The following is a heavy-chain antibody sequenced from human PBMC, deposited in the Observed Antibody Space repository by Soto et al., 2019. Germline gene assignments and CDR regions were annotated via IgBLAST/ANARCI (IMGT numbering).Heavy chain of an antibody. J-gene: IGHJ4*02. V-gene: IGHV3-48*03. CDR1: GFTFGDYE. D-gene: IGHD3-22*01. CDR3: ARGRYYYDSSGYDI. CDR2: VSSTGSSI. Sequence: EVQLVESGGGLVQPGGSLRLSCAASGFTFGDYEMNWVRQAPGKGLAWVSHVSSTGSSIYYADSVKGRFTTSRDNAKNSLSLQMNSLRAEDTAVYYCARGRYYYDSSGYDIWGQGTLVTVSS.